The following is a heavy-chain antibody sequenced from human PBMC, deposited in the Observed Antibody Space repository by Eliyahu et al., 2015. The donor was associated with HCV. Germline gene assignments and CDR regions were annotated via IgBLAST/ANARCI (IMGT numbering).Heavy chain of an antibody. CDR1: GFSLRTYGVG. D-gene: IGHD6-6*01. CDR3: AREYSSLSSYYYGLDV. CDR2: IYGDDDK. J-gene: IGHJ6*02. V-gene: IGHV2-5*02. Sequence: QITLKESGPTLVRPTQTLTLTCTFSGFSLRTYGVGVGWIRQPPGEALEWLALIYGDDDKRYSPSLKSRLTITKDTSKNQVVLTMTNMDPVDTGTYYCAREYSSLSSYYYGLDVWGQGTTVTVSS.